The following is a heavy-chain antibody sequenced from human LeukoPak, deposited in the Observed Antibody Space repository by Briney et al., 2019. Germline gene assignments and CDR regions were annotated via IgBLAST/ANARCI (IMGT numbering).Heavy chain of an antibody. J-gene: IGHJ6*03. D-gene: IGHD6-6*01. CDR2: MNPNSGNT. CDR1: GYTFTSYD. Sequence: ASVKVSCKASGYTFTSYDINWVRQATGQGLEWMGWMNPNSGNTGYAQKFQGRVTMTRNTSISTAYMELSSLRSEDTAVYYCAKDIAQLAPSGNYMDVWGKGTTVTVSS. CDR3: AKDIAQLAPSGNYMDV. V-gene: IGHV1-8*01.